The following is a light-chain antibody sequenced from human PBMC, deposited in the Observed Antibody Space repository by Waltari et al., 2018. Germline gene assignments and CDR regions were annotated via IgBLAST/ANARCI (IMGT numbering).Light chain of an antibody. CDR2: RNT. CDR3: QSYDSTLNVWV. Sequence: QSVLTQPPSVSGAPGQRVAISCTGSSSNVGAGYDVHWYQQLPGTAPRVLIYRNTNRPSGVPDRFSGSKSGTSASLTITGLQAEDEADYYCQSYDSTLNVWVFGGGTKVTVL. J-gene: IGLJ3*02. V-gene: IGLV1-40*01. CDR1: SSNVGAGYD.